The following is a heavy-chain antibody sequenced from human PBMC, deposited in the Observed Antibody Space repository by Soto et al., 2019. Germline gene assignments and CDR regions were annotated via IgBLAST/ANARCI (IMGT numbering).Heavy chain of an antibody. Sequence: PGESLKISCKASGYSFNTYWIGWVRQLPGKGLEWMGIIYPDDSDTRYSPSFQGQVTISADKSFTTVYLQWNSLKASDTAIYYCARPGYYDSSGFFNFDYWGQGTLVTVSS. CDR3: ARPGYYDSSGFFNFDY. D-gene: IGHD3-22*01. V-gene: IGHV5-51*01. CDR2: IYPDDSDT. J-gene: IGHJ4*02. CDR1: GYSFNTYW.